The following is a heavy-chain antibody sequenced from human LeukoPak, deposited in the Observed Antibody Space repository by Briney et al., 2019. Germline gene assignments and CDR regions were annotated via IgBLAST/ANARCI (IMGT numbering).Heavy chain of an antibody. CDR1: GGSISSFY. CDR2: VYYSGTT. CDR3: ARRDDAFDI. J-gene: IGHJ3*02. Sequence: SETLSLTCTVSGGSISSFYWSWIRQPPGKGLEWIGCVYYSGTTNYNPSLKSRVTISGDTSKNQLSLKVSSVTAADTAVYYCARRDDAFDIWGQGTMVTVSS. V-gene: IGHV4-59*08.